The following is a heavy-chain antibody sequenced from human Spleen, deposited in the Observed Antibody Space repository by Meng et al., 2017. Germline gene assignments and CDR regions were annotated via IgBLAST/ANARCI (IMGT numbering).Heavy chain of an antibody. D-gene: IGHD4-17*01. CDR2: INWNGGST. CDR3: ARGGLSSYSTVAFDI. V-gene: IGHV3-20*01. Sequence: GESLKISCAASGFTFDDYGMSWVRQAPGKGLEWVSGINWNGGSTGYADSVKGRFTISRDNAKNSLYLQMNSLRAEDTAFYHRARGGLSSYSTVAFDIWGQGTMVTVSS. J-gene: IGHJ3*02. CDR1: GFTFDDYG.